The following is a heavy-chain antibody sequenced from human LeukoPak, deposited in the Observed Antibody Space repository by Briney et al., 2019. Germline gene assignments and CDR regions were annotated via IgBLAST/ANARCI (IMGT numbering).Heavy chain of an antibody. CDR2: INFDGTTT. Sequence: GGSLRLSCAGSGFTFSSYWMHWVRQAPGKGLVWVSRINFDGTTTGYADSVKGRFTISRDNAKNTLYLQMNSLIAEDTAVYFCTRAGYSSGFDSWGQGTLVTVSS. CDR3: TRAGYSSGFDS. D-gene: IGHD6-19*01. V-gene: IGHV3-74*01. J-gene: IGHJ5*01. CDR1: GFTFSSYW.